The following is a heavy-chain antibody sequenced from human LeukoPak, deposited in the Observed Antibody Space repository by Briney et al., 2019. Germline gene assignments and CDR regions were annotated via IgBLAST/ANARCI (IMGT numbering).Heavy chain of an antibody. CDR3: ARDPPSYGSSGYYFDY. V-gene: IGHV4-38-2*02. CDR2: IYHSGST. CDR1: GYSISSGYY. J-gene: IGHJ4*02. D-gene: IGHD3-22*01. Sequence: SETLSLTCTVSGYSISSGYYWGWIRQPPGKGLEWIGSIYHSGSTYYNPSLKSRVTISVDTSKNQFSLKLSSVTAADTAVYYCARDPPSYGSSGYYFDYWGQGTLVTVSS.